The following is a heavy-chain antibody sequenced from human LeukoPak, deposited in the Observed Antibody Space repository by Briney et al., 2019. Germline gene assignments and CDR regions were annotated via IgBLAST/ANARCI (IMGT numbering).Heavy chain of an antibody. J-gene: IGHJ4*02. CDR3: ARDQNSSPFDY. CDR1: GFTFSSYG. Sequence: GGSLRLSCAASGFTFSSYGMHWVRQAPGKGLEWVAVIWYDGSNKYYADSVKGRFTISRDNSKNTLYLQINSLRAEDTAVYYCARDQNSSPFDYWGQGTLVTVSS. CDR2: IWYDGSNK. D-gene: IGHD5-18*01. V-gene: IGHV3-33*01.